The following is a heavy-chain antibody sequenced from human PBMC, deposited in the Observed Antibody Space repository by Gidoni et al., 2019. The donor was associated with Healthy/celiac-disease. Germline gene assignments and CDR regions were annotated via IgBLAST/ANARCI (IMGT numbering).Heavy chain of an antibody. V-gene: IGHV3-23*04. CDR2: ISGGGGST. CDR3: AKAVIVVVITPGAFDI. CDR1: GFTFSSYA. Sequence: EVQLVESGGGLVQPGGSLRLSCAASGFTFSSYAKSWVRQAPGKGLGWVSAISGGGGSTYYADSVKGRFTISRDNSKNTLYLQMNSLRAEDTAVYYCAKAVIVVVITPGAFDIWGQGTMVTVSS. D-gene: IGHD3-22*01. J-gene: IGHJ3*02.